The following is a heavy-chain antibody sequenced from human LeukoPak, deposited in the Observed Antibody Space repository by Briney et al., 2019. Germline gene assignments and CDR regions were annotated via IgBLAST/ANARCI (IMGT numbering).Heavy chain of an antibody. J-gene: IGHJ4*02. CDR3: AKDLPGGFGSPGDY. Sequence: MTGGSLRLSCAASGFTFSSYSMNWVRQAPGKGLEWVSSISSSSSYIYYADSVKGRFTISRDNSKNTLYLQMNSLRAEDTAVYYWAKDLPGGFGSPGDYWGQGTLVTVSS. CDR2: ISSSSSYI. D-gene: IGHD3-10*01. V-gene: IGHV3-21*01. CDR1: GFTFSSYS.